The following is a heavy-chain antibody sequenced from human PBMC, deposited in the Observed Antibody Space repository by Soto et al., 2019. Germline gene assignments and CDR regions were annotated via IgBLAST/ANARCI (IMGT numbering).Heavy chain of an antibody. Sequence: QLQLQESGPGLVKPSETLSLTCTVSGGSISSSYYWGWIRQPPGKGLEWIGSIYYSGSTYYNPSLQSRVTISVDTSKNQFSLKLSSVTAADTAVYYCATLWFGEGNYWGQGTLVTVSS. D-gene: IGHD3-10*01. CDR3: ATLWFGEGNY. J-gene: IGHJ4*02. V-gene: IGHV4-39*01. CDR1: GGSISSSYY. CDR2: IYYSGST.